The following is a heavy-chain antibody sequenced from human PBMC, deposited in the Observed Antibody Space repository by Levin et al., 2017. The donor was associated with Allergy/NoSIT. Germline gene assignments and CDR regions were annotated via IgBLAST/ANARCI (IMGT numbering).Heavy chain of an antibody. CDR2: INSDGSST. CDR1: GFTFSSYW. Sequence: LSLTCAASGFTFSSYWMHWVRQAPGKGLVWVSRINSDGSSTSYADSVKGRFTISRDNAKNTLYLQMNSLRAEDTAVYYCARRVKGYCSGGSCYFDYWGQGTLVTVSS. J-gene: IGHJ4*02. V-gene: IGHV3-74*01. D-gene: IGHD2-15*01. CDR3: ARRVKGYCSGGSCYFDY.